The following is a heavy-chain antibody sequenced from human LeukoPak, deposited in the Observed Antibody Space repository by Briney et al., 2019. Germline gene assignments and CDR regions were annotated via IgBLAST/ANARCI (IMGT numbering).Heavy chain of an antibody. Sequence: GESLTISCEGSGYSFTTYWIGWVRQMPGKGLEWMGITYPGDSDTRYRPSFQGQVTISADKSISTAYLQWSSLKASDTAMYYCALGMYRSGWRFDYWGQGTLVTVSS. J-gene: IGHJ4*02. CDR2: TYPGDSDT. CDR3: ALGMYRSGWRFDY. D-gene: IGHD6-19*01. CDR1: GYSFTTYW. V-gene: IGHV5-51*01.